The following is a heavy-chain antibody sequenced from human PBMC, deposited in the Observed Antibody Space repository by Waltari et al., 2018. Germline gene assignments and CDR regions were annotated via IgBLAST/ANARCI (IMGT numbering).Heavy chain of an antibody. CDR1: GGSISSGSYY. J-gene: IGHJ5*02. CDR2: IYTSGST. D-gene: IGHD2-21*01. CDR3: ARTRGGGDCSP. Sequence: QVQLQESGPGLVKPSQTLSLTCTVSGGSISSGSYYWSWIRQPAGKGLEWIGRIYTSGSTNYNPSLKSRVTISVDTSKNQFSLKLSSGTAADTAVYYCARTRGGGDCSPWGQGTLVTVSS. V-gene: IGHV4-61*02.